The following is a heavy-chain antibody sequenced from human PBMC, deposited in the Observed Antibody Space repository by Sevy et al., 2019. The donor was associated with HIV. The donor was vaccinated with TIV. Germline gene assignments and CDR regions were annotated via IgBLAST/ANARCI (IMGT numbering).Heavy chain of an antibody. D-gene: IGHD4-17*01. CDR1: GFSFSSYG. V-gene: IGHV3-33*01. Sequence: GGSLRLSCAASGFSFSSYGMHWVRQAPGKGLEWVALIWFDGSNSYYAESVKGRFTISRDTSKNTVYLQLNSLRAEDTAVYYCARDHEFYDYGDYGPTFFPDYWGQGNLVTVSS. CDR3: ARDHEFYDYGDYGPTFFPDY. CDR2: IWFDGSNS. J-gene: IGHJ4*02.